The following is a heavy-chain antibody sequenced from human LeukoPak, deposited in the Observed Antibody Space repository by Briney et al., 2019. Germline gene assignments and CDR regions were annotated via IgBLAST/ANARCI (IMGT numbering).Heavy chain of an antibody. CDR2: IVNIATT. V-gene: IGHV4-4*07. D-gene: IGHD4-17*01. CDR1: GVSISSYS. CDR3: ARGFSTVNSGVFDH. Sequence: PSETLSLTCTVSGVSISSYSWTWIRQPAGKGLEWIGRIVNIATTNYNPSLKSRVTMSVDTSKNQFSLKLSSVTAADTAVYFCARGFSTVNSGVFDHWGQGTLVTVSS. J-gene: IGHJ4*02.